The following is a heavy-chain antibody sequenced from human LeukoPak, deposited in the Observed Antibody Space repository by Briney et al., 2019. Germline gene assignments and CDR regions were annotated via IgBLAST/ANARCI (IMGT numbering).Heavy chain of an antibody. CDR3: ARTADSSSWPVHFDY. Sequence: PGGPLTLSCAPSGFTFSSYSMNWVRQAPGKGREWVSSISSSSSYIYYAHSVKRRFTISRDNAKNSLYLQMNSLRAEDTAVYYCARTADSSSWPVHFDYWGQGTLVTVSS. CDR2: ISSSSSYI. D-gene: IGHD6-13*01. CDR1: GFTFSSYS. V-gene: IGHV3-21*01. J-gene: IGHJ4*02.